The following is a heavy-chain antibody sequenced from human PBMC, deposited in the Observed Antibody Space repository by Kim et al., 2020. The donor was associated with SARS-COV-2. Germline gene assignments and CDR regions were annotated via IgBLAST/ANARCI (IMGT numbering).Heavy chain of an antibody. Sequence: SETLSLTCTVSGGSISSRNYYWGWIRQPPGKGLEWIGSIFYTGTTYYNPSLKSRVTISLDTSNNQFSLKLSSVTAADTAIYYCARRGDYCGRGTLVTVFS. J-gene: IGHJ4*02. V-gene: IGHV4-39*01. D-gene: IGHD3-16*01. CDR2: IFYTGTT. CDR3: ARRGDY. CDR1: GGSISSRNYY.